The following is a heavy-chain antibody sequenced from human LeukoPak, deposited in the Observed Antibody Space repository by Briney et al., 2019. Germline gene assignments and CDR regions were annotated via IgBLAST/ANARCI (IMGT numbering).Heavy chain of an antibody. CDR1: GFTFSDHY. CDR3: ARDRGAYYGDYGMDV. D-gene: IGHD4-17*01. Sequence: SGGSLRLSCAASGFTFSDHYMDWVRQAPGKGLEWVGRTRNKANSYTTEYAASVKGRFTISRDDSKNSLYLQMNSLKTEDTAVYYCARDRGAYYGDYGMDVWGQGTTVTVSS. V-gene: IGHV3-72*01. CDR2: TRNKANSYTT. J-gene: IGHJ6*02.